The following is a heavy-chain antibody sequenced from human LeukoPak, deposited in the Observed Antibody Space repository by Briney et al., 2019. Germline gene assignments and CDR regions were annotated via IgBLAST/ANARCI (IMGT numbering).Heavy chain of an antibody. CDR1: GFTFSSHW. J-gene: IGHJ4*02. D-gene: IGHD5-18*01. Sequence: GGSLRLSCAASGFTFSSHWMSLVRQAPGKGLEWVANIKEDGSEIYYVDSVKGRFTISRDNAKNSLYLQMNSLRAEDTAVYYCTRRGYGYWGQGTLVTVSS. V-gene: IGHV3-7*01. CDR2: IKEDGSEI. CDR3: TRRGYGY.